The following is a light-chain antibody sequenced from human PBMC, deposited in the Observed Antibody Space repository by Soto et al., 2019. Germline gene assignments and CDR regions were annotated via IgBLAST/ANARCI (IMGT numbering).Light chain of an antibody. CDR2: GAS. J-gene: IGKJ2*01. CDR1: QSVSNR. CDR3: QQYNNWPPMYT. V-gene: IGKV3-15*01. Sequence: EIVMTQSPATLSVSPGERATLSCRASQSVSNRLAWYQQKPGQAPRLLIYGASPRATGIPARFSGSGSGTEFTLTISSLQSEDFAVYYCQQYNNWPPMYTFGQGTKLEIK.